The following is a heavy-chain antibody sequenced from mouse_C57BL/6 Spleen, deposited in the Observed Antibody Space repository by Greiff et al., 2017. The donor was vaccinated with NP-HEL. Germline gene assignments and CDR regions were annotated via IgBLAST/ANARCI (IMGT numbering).Heavy chain of an antibody. CDR3: ARVDYGMDY. V-gene: IGHV3-6*01. Sequence: EVQLQQSGPGLVKPSQSLSLTCSVTGYSITSGYYWNWIRQFPGNKLEWMGYISYDGSNNYNPSLKNRISITRDTSKNQFFLKLNSVTTEDTATYYCARVDYGMDYWGQRTSVTVSS. CDR2: ISYDGSN. CDR1: GYSITSGYY. J-gene: IGHJ4*01.